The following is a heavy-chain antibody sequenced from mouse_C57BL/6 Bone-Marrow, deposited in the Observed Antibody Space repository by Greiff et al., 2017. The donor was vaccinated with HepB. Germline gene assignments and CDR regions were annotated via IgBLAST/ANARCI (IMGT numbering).Heavy chain of an antibody. J-gene: IGHJ4*01. Sequence: EVKLVESGGGLVQPGGSLSLSCAASGFTFTDYYMSWVRQPPGKALEWLGFIRNKANGYTTEYSASVKGRFTISRDNSQSILYLQMNALRAEYSATYYCARYVPFITTVVAHYYAMDYWGQGTSVTVSS. CDR3: ARYVPFITTVVAHYYAMDY. CDR2: IRNKANGYTT. V-gene: IGHV7-3*01. D-gene: IGHD1-1*01. CDR1: GFTFTDYY.